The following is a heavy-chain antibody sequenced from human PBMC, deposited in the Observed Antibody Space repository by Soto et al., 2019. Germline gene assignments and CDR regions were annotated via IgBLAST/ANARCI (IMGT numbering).Heavy chain of an antibody. CDR1: GFTFGHYS. CDR2: TSSDNRTI. Sequence: EVQLVESGGGLIQRGGSLRLSCAASGFTFGHYSMNWVRQAPGKGPKWVSYTSSDNRTINYAESLNGRFIITRDNAKKSLYLQMHSLRDEDAAVYYCAREGWPLLQSGMDVWGQGTTVTVSS. J-gene: IGHJ6*02. V-gene: IGHV3-48*02. CDR3: AREGWPLLQSGMDV. D-gene: IGHD2-15*01.